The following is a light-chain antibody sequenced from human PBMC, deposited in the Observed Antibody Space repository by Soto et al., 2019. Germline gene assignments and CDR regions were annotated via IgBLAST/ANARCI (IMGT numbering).Light chain of an antibody. CDR3: SSYTSSSTLV. J-gene: IGLJ1*01. Sequence: QSALTQPASVSGSPGHSITISCTGTSSDVGGYNSVSWYQQHPGKAPKLMIYDVSNRPSGVSNRFSGSKSGNTASLTISGLQAEDEADYYCSSYTSSSTLVFGTGTNVPDL. CDR1: SSDVGGYNS. V-gene: IGLV2-14*01. CDR2: DVS.